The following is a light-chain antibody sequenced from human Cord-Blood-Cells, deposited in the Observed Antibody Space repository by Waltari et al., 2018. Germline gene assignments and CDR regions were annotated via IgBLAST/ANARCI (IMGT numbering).Light chain of an antibody. CDR1: QSLLHSNGYNY. J-gene: IGKJ1*01. Sequence: DIVMTQSPLSLPVTAGEPASISCRSSQSLLHSNGYNYLDWYLQKPGQSPQLLIYLGSNRASGVPDRFSGSGSGTDFTLKISRVEADDVGVYYCMQALQTPRTFGQGTKVEIK. V-gene: IGKV2-28*01. CDR2: LGS. CDR3: MQALQTPRT.